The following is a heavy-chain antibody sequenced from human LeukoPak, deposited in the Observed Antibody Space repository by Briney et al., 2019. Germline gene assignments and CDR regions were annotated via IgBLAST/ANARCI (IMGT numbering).Heavy chain of an antibody. Sequence: GRSLSLSFAASGFTFSSYAMNWARQAPGKGLEWVSSISSSSGYIFYADSVKGRFTISRDNSKNIVYLQMDSLRVDDTALYYCARGGYQPYYYMDVWGTGTTVTVSS. J-gene: IGHJ6*03. D-gene: IGHD2-2*01. CDR2: ISSSSGYI. CDR3: ARGGYQPYYYMDV. CDR1: GFTFSSYA. V-gene: IGHV3-21*01.